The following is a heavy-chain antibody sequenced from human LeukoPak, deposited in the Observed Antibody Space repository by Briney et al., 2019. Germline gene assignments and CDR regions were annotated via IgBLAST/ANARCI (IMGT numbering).Heavy chain of an antibody. V-gene: IGHV1-18*04. CDR1: GYTFTSYY. Sequence: ASVKVSCKASGYTFTSYYMHWVRQAPGQGLEWMGWISAYNGNTNYAQKLQGRVAMTTDTSTSTAYMELRSLRSDDTAVYYCARDGSRIVVVPAAEYYYYYYGMDVWGQGTTVTVSS. D-gene: IGHD2-2*01. CDR2: ISAYNGNT. J-gene: IGHJ6*02. CDR3: ARDGSRIVVVPAAEYYYYYYGMDV.